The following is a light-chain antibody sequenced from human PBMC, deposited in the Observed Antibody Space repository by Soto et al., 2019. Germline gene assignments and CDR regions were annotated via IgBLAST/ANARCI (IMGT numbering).Light chain of an antibody. CDR1: QSVSSY. Sequence: EIVLTQSPATLSLSPGERATLSCSASQSVSSYLAWYQQKPGQAPRLLIYDASNRATGIPARFSGSGAGTDFTLNISSLEPEDFAVYYCARRSNWPRRFGQGTKVEIK. J-gene: IGKJ1*01. V-gene: IGKV3-11*01. CDR3: ARRSNWPRR. CDR2: DAS.